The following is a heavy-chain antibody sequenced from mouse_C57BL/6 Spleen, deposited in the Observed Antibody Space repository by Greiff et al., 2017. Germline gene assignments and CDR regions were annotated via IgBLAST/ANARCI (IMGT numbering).Heavy chain of an antibody. CDR1: GFTFSSYT. CDR2: ISGGGGNT. J-gene: IGHJ4*01. CDR3: ASVLRGYYAMDY. V-gene: IGHV5-9*01. Sequence: EVQRVESGGGLVKPGGSLQLSCAASGFTFSSYTMSWVRQTPETRLEWVATISGGGGNTYYPDSVKGRFTISRDNAKNTLYLQMSSLRSEDTALYYCASVLRGYYAMDYWGQGASVTVSS. D-gene: IGHD1-1*01.